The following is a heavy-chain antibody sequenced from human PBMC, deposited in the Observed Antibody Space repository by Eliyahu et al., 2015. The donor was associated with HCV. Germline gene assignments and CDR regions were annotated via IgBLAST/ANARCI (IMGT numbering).Heavy chain of an antibody. V-gene: IGHV3-21*01. Sequence: EVQLVESGGGLVKPGGXLRLSCAASGFTFSSYSMNWVRQAPGKGLEWVSSISSSSSYIYYADSVKGRFTISRDNAKNSLYLQMNSLRAEDTAVYYCARDGDYYDSSGYSWFDPWGQGTLVTVSS. D-gene: IGHD3-22*01. CDR2: ISSSSSYI. CDR3: ARDGDYYDSSGYSWFDP. CDR1: GFTFSSYS. J-gene: IGHJ5*02.